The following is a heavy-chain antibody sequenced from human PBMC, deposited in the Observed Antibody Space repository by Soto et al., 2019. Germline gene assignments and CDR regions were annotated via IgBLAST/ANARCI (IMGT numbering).Heavy chain of an antibody. CDR3: ARGLSPVRADAFDI. J-gene: IGHJ3*02. CDR1: GGSFSGYY. Sequence: QVQLQQWGAGLLKPSETLSLTCAVYGGSFSGYYWSWIRQPPGKGLEWIGEIKHSGSTNYNPSLKSRVTISVDTSKNQFSLKLSSVTAADTAVYYCARGLSPVRADAFDIWGQGTMVTVSS. V-gene: IGHV4-34*01. CDR2: IKHSGST.